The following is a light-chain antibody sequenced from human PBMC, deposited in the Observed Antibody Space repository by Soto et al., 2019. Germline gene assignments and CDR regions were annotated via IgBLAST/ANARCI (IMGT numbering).Light chain of an antibody. CDR2: EVS. CDR1: STDVGGYNY. CDR3: SSYAGNNIHYV. V-gene: IGLV2-8*01. Sequence: QSVLTQPPSASGSAEQSVTISCTGTSTDVGGYNYVSWYQQHPGTAPKLMIYEVSKRPSGVPDRFSGSKSGNTASLTVSGLQAEDEADYYCSSYAGNNIHYVFGTGTKVTVL. J-gene: IGLJ1*01.